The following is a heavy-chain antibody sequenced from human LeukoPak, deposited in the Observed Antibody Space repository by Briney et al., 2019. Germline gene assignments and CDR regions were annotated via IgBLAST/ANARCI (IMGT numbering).Heavy chain of an antibody. Sequence: ASVKVSCKASGYTFTNYDINWVRQATGQGLEWMGWMNPNSGNTGYAQKFQGRVTMTRNTSISTAYMELSGLRFEDTAVYYCAGGEGGYAFSRFDPWGQGTLVTVSS. D-gene: IGHD3-16*01. CDR3: AGGEGGYAFSRFDP. J-gene: IGHJ5*02. V-gene: IGHV1-8*01. CDR2: MNPNSGNT. CDR1: GYTFTNYD.